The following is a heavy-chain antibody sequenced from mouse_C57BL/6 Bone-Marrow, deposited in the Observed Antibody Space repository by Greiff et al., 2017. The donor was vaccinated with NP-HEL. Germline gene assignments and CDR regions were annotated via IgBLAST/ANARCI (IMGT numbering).Heavy chain of an antibody. CDR3: ARTSPYYFDY. CDR1: GFNIKNTY. Sequence: RQQSEEEWGRKGVSVKLSCTASGFNIKNTYMHWVKQRPEQGLEWIGRIDPANGNTKYAPKFQGKATITADTSSNTAYLQLSSLTSEDTAIYYCARTSPYYFDYWGQGTTLTVSS. V-gene: IGHV14-3*01. CDR2: IDPANGNT. J-gene: IGHJ2*01.